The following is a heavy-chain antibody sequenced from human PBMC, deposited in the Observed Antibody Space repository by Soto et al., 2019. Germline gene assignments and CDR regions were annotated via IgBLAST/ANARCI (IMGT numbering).Heavy chain of an antibody. Sequence: GGSLRLSCAASGFTFSSYWMSWVRQAPGKGLEWVANIKQDGSEKYYVDSVKGRFTISRDNAKNSLYLQMNSLRAEDTAVYYCARGGRIAAAGKGAEYFQHWGQGTLVTVSS. V-gene: IGHV3-7*01. CDR1: GFTFSSYW. J-gene: IGHJ1*01. CDR3: ARGGRIAAAGKGAEYFQH. D-gene: IGHD6-13*01. CDR2: IKQDGSEK.